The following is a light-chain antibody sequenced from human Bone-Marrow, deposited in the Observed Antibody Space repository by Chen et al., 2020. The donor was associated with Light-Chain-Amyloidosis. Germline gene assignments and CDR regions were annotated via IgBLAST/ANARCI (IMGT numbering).Light chain of an antibody. J-gene: IGLJ2*01. CDR2: RDA. CDR3: QTAKRGGTYEVI. V-gene: IGLV3-25*03. Sequence: SYELTQPPSVSVSPGQTAMITCSGDDLPTKYAYRHQQKPGQAPVLAIHRDAESPTKICERFSGSRSETTGTLTNRRVEAEDKSDYNWQTAKRGGTYEVIFGGGSKLTVL. CDR1: DLPTKY.